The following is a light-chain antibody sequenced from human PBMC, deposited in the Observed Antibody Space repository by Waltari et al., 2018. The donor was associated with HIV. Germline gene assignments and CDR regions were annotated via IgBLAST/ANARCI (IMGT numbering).Light chain of an antibody. CDR1: SSNIGRNY. J-gene: IGLJ3*02. CDR2: RSD. CDR3: AAWDHGLTGPNWV. V-gene: IGLV1-47*01. Sequence: QSVLTQPPSTSGTPGQGVTISCSGSSSNIGRNYVYWYRLLPGTTPKLLIYRSDQRPSGVPDRFSASKSGTSASLAISGLQSEDEAVYYCAAWDHGLTGPNWVFGGGTRLTVL.